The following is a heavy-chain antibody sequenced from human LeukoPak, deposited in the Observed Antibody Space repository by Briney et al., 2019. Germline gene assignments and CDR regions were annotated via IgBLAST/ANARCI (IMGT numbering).Heavy chain of an antibody. CDR1: RYTFTSYD. D-gene: IGHD2-2*02. CDR2: MNPDIGNT. V-gene: IGHV1-8*01. J-gene: IGHJ4*01. CDR3: ARGSHRGYCTTSNCYTVDY. Sequence: GASVKVSCKAARYTFTSYDINWVRQAPGQGLEWMGRMNPDIGNTGYAQKFQGRVSMTRNTSISTAYMELGGLTSDDTAVYFCARGSHRGYCTTSNCYTVDYWGQGTLVSVSS.